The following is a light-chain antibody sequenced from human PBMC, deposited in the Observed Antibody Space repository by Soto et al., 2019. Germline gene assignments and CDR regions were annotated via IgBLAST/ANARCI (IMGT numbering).Light chain of an antibody. CDR3: QQHNQWPIT. CDR1: HDITNY. V-gene: IGKV1-33*01. CDR2: DVS. J-gene: IGKJ5*01. Sequence: DIQMTQSPSSLSVSVGDRVTITCQASHDITNYLNWYQQKPGKAPKLLIYDVSKLETGVPSRFSGSGSGTEFTLTINSLQSEDSAVYYCQQHNQWPITFGQGTRLEIK.